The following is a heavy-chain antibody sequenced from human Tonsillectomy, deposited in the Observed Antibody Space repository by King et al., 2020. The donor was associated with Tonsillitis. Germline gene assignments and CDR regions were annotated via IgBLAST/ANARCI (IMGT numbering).Heavy chain of an antibody. CDR2: ISYDGSNK. D-gene: IGHD2-2*02. V-gene: IGHV3-30*18. CDR1: GFTFSYYG. CDR3: AKDRGYCTSTTCYTYHLFDF. Sequence: VQLVESGGGVVQPGRSLRLSCAASGFTFSYYGMHWVRQAPGKGLEWVAVISYDGSNKYYADSVKGRFTISRYNSKNPLYLQMNSRRSEDTAVYYCAKDRGYCTSTTCYTYHLFDFWGQGTLVTVSS. J-gene: IGHJ4*02.